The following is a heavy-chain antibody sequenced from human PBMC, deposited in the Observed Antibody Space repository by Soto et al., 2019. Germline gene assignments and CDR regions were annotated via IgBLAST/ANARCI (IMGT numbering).Heavy chain of an antibody. J-gene: IGHJ4*02. V-gene: IGHV4-31*03. CDR1: GGSISSGGYY. Sequence: QVQLQESGPGLVKPSQTLSLTCTVSGGSISSGGYYWSWIRQHPGKGLEWIGYIYYSGSTYYNPSLKSRVTISVDTSKIQFSLKLSSVTAADTAVYYCARGDYVWGSYRPIDYWGQGTLVTVSS. CDR3: ARGDYVWGSYRPIDY. D-gene: IGHD3-16*02. CDR2: IYYSGST.